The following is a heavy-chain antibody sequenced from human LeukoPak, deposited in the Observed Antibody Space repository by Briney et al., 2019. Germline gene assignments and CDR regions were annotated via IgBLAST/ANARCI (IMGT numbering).Heavy chain of an antibody. CDR2: IYTSGST. CDR1: GGSISSGSYY. D-gene: IGHD5-18*01. Sequence: PSETLSLTCTVSGGSISSGSYYWSWIRQPAGKGLEWIGRIYTSGSTNYNPSLKSRVTISLDTSKNQFSLRLNSVTAADTAVYYCARDSGYSYGFLYYYMDVWGKGTTVTVSS. V-gene: IGHV4-61*02. CDR3: ARDSGYSYGFLYYYMDV. J-gene: IGHJ6*03.